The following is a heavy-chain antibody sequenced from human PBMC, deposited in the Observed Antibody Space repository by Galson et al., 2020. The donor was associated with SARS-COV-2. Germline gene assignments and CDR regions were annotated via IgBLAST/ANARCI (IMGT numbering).Heavy chain of an antibody. Sequence: SETLSLTCAVYGGSFSGYYWSWIRQPPGKGLEWIGEINHSGSTNYNPSLKSRVTISVDTSKNQFSLKLSSVTAADTAVYYCARKDGGSPFGYWGQGTLVTVSS. J-gene: IGHJ4*02. CDR3: ARKDGGSPFGY. D-gene: IGHD1-26*01. CDR2: INHSGST. V-gene: IGHV4-34*01. CDR1: GGSFSGYY.